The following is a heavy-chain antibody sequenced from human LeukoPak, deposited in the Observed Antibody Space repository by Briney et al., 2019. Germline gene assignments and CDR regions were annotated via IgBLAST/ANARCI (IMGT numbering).Heavy chain of an antibody. CDR2: INEDGSTT. D-gene: IGHD2-2*01. CDR1: GFTFSNYW. CDR3: ARNPAKVVPAVY. V-gene: IGHV3-7*03. J-gene: IGHJ4*02. Sequence: PGGSLTLSCATSGFTFSNYWMSWVRQAPGKGLEWVANINEDGSTTYYVDSVKGRFTISRDNAKNSLYLQMNSLSAEDTAFYYCARNPAKVVPAVYWGQGTLVTVSS.